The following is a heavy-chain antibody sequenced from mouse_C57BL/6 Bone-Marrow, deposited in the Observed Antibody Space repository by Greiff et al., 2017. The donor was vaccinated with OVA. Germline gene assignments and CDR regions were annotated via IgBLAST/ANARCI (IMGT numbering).Heavy chain of an antibody. CDR1: GFTFSDFY. V-gene: IGHV5-12*01. CDR3: ARLDAMGY. CDR2: ISNGGGST. J-gene: IGHJ4*01. Sequence: EVQLVESGGGLVQPGGSLKLSCAASGFTFSDFYMYWIRQTPEKRLEWVAYISNGGGSTYYPDTVKGRFTISRDNAKNTLYLQMSRLKSEDTAMYYYARLDAMGYWGQGTSVTVSS.